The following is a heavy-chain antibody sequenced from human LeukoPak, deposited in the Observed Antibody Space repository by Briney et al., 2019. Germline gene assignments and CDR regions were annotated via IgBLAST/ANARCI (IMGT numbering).Heavy chain of an antibody. Sequence: GGSLRLSCAASGFTFSSYAMSWVRQAPGKGLEWVSAISGSGDSTYYADSVKGRFTISRDNSKNTLHLQMNSLRAEDTAVYYCAKDRARGGTTDFDYWGQGTLVTVSS. D-gene: IGHD1-7*01. J-gene: IGHJ4*02. CDR2: ISGSGDST. CDR1: GFTFSSYA. V-gene: IGHV3-23*01. CDR3: AKDRARGGTTDFDY.